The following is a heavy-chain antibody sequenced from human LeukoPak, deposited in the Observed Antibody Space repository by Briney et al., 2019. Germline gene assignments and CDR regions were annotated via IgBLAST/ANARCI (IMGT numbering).Heavy chain of an antibody. CDR3: ARALTITTNFDC. CDR2: VYSDGTT. J-gene: IGHJ4*02. V-gene: IGHV3-53*01. Sequence: PGVSLRLSCAASGFTVSTNFLSWVRQAPGKGLEWVSIVYSDGTTHYADSVRGRFAISRDTSRNTVFLQMNSLRVEDTAVYYCARALTITTNFDCWGQGTLVTVSS. D-gene: IGHD4-11*01. CDR1: GFTVSTNF.